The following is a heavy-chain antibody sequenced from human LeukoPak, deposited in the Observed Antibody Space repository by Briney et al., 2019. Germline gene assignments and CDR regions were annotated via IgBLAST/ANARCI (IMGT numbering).Heavy chain of an antibody. CDR2: ISSSGSTI. D-gene: IGHD5-12*01. CDR1: GFTFSDYY. CDR3: AKDIVATINDAFDI. V-gene: IGHV3-11*01. Sequence: KPGGSLRLSCAASGFTFSDYYMSWIRQAPGKGLEWVSYISSSGSTIYYADSVKGRFTISRDNAKNSLYLQMNSLRAEDTAVYYCAKDIVATINDAFDIWGQGTMVTVSS. J-gene: IGHJ3*02.